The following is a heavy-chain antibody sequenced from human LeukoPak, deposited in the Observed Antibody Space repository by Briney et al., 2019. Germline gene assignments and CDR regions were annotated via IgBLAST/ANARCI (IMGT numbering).Heavy chain of an antibody. J-gene: IGHJ3*02. Sequence: ASVKVSCKASGYTFSGYYVHWVRQAPGQGLEWMGWINPNSGGTNYAQKFQGRVTTTRDTSISTAYMELRRLGSDDTAVYYCARGFAEEGTTTGAFDIWGHGTMVTVSS. CDR3: ARGFAEEGTTTGAFDI. CDR1: GYTFSGYY. V-gene: IGHV1-2*02. D-gene: IGHD1-7*01. CDR2: INPNSGGT.